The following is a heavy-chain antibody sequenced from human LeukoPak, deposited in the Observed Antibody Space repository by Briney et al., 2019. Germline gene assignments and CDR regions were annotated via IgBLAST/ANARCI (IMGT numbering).Heavy chain of an antibody. V-gene: IGHV3-30*04. D-gene: IGHD3-16*02. CDR1: GFSFSRYA. J-gene: IGHJ3*02. CDR2: ISYDGSNK. CDR3: ARGTDTVIENDAFDI. Sequence: GGSLRLSCAASGFSFSRYAMHWVRQAPGKGLEWVGVISYDGSNKYYADSVKGRFTISRDNSKNTLYLQMNSLRAEDTAVYYCARGTDTVIENDAFDIWGQGTMVTVSS.